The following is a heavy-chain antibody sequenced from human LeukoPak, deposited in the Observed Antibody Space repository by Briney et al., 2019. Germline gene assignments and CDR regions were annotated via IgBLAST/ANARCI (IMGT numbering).Heavy chain of an antibody. V-gene: IGHV3-72*01. J-gene: IGHJ6*03. CDR1: GFTFRDHY. D-gene: IGHD3-3*01. CDR2: TRNKAESYKT. CDR3: SRESSIFWVVARSYMDV. Sequence: GGSLRISCAASGFTFRDHYINWVRQAPGKGLEWVGRTRNKAESYKTEYAASVKGRFTISRDDSKKSLYLQMNSLKTEDTAVYYCSRESSIFWVVARSYMDVWGKGTTVTVSS.